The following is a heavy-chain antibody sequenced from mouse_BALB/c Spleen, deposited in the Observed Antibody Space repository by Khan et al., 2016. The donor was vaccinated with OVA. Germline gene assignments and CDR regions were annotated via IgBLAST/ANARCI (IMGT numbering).Heavy chain of an antibody. J-gene: IGHJ1*01. CDR3: ARRSYSYDRHCDV. CDR2: INTYNGEP. Sequence: QIQLVQSGPELKKPGATVKISCKASGSTFTNYGMNWVKQDPGKDLKWMGWINTYNGEPTYADDFKGRFAFSLETSASTAYLQLNNLHTEDTATYYCARRSYSYDRHCDVWGEGTTVTVSA. V-gene: IGHV9-3-1*01. CDR1: GSTFTNYG. D-gene: IGHD2-12*01.